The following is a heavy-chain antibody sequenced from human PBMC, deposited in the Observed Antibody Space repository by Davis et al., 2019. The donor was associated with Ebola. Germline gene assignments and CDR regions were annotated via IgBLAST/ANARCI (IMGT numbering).Heavy chain of an antibody. D-gene: IGHD3-22*01. CDR2: INPSGGTT. Sequence: ASVKVSCKASGYTFTNYGISWVRQVPGQGLEWMGVINPSGGTTTFAQKFGGRVTTTGDTSAITVYMEMSSLSYEDTAIYYCAMSDSSGDGFDIWGQGTMVTVSS. CDR3: AMSDSSGDGFDI. V-gene: IGHV1-46*01. CDR1: GYTFTNYG. J-gene: IGHJ3*02.